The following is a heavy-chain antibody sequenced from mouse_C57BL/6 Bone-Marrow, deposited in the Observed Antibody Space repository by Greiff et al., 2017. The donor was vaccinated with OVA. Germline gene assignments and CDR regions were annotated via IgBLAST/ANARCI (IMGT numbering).Heavy chain of an antibody. V-gene: IGHV1-39*01. D-gene: IGHD1-1*01. CDR2: INPNYGTT. CDR3: ARSSYYYGSSYAWFAY. Sequence: EVNLVESGPELVKPGASVKISCKASGYSFTDYNMNWVKQSNGKSLEWIGVINPNYGTTSYNQKFKGKATLTVDQSSSTAYMQLNSLTSEDSAVYYCARSSYYYGSSYAWFAYWGQGTLVTVSA. J-gene: IGHJ3*01. CDR1: GYSFTDYN.